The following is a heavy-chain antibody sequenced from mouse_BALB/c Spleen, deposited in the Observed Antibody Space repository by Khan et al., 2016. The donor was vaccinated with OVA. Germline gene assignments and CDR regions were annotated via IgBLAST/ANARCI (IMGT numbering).Heavy chain of an antibody. Sequence: LVESGPELKKPGETVKISCKASGYTFTKNGMNWVKQAPGKGLKWMGWINTNTGEPTYAEEFKGRFAFSLETSASTAYLQINNLKNEDTGTYFCARSRWLLPAKDYWGQGTSVTVSS. CDR3: ARSRWLLPAKDY. CDR1: GYTFTKNG. V-gene: IGHV9-3*02. CDR2: INTNTGEP. D-gene: IGHD2-3*01. J-gene: IGHJ4*01.